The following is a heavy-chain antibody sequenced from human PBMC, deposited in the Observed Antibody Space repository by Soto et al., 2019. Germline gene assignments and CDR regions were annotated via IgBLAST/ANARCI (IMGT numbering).Heavy chain of an antibody. CDR3: ARGRYGDY. CDR2: ISAHNGNT. Sequence: QVHLVQSGAEVKKPGASVKVSCKGSGYAFTTYGITWVRQAPGQGLEWMGWISAHNGNTNYAQKLQGRVTVTRNTSTSTAYTELSSLRSDDPPVYYCARGRYGDYWGQGALVTVSS. V-gene: IGHV1-18*01. CDR1: GYAFTTYG. J-gene: IGHJ4*02. D-gene: IGHD1-1*01.